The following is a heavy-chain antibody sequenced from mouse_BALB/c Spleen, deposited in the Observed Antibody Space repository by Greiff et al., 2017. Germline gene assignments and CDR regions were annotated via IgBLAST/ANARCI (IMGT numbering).Heavy chain of an antibody. J-gene: IGHJ4*01. Sequence: EVQLVESGPGLVKPSQSLSLTCTVTGYSITSDYAWNWIRQFPGNKLEWMGYISYSGSTSYNPSLKSRISITRDTSKNQFFLQLNSVTTEDTATYYCARSGFGNSYAMDYWGQGTSVTVSS. CDR3: ARSGFGNSYAMDY. CDR2: ISYSGST. CDR1: GYSITSDYA. V-gene: IGHV3-2*02. D-gene: IGHD2-1*01.